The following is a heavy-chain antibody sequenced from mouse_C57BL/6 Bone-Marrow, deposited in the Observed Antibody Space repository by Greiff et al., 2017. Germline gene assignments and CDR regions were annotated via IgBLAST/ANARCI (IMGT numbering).Heavy chain of an antibody. V-gene: IGHV14-3*01. CDR2: IDPANGNT. CDR1: GFNIKNTY. Sequence: VQLQQSVAELVRPGASVKLSCTASGFNIKNTYMPWVKQRPEQGLEWIGRIDPANGNTKYAPKFQGKATITADTSSNTAYLQLSSLTSEDTAIYYCAKGTTVVGAMDYWGQGTSVTVSS. J-gene: IGHJ4*01. D-gene: IGHD1-1*01. CDR3: AKGTTVVGAMDY.